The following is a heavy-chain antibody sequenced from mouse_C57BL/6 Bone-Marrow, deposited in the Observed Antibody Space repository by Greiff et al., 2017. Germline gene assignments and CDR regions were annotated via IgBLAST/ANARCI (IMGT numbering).Heavy chain of an antibody. CDR2: IWRGGST. V-gene: IGHV2-5*01. J-gene: IGHJ1*03. CDR3: AKSGGYYFSYFDV. CDR1: GYSLTSYG. D-gene: IGHD2-3*01. Sequence: QVQLKESGPGLVQPSQSLSITCTVSGYSLTSYGVHWVRQSPGKGLEWLGVIWRGGSTDYNAAFMSRLSINKDNSKSQVFFKLNSLQADDTAIYCCAKSGGYYFSYFDVWGTENTLTVFS.